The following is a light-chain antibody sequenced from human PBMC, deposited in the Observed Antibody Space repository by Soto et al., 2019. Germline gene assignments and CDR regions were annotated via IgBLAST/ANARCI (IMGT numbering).Light chain of an antibody. J-gene: IGLJ1*01. CDR1: SSDVGGYNY. CDR3: SSYTSSSTHYV. CDR2: DVS. V-gene: IGLV2-14*01. Sequence: QSALTQPASVSGSPGQSITISCTGTSSDVGGYNYVSWYQQHPGKAPKLMIYDVSNRPSGVSNHFSGSKSGDTASLTISGLQAEDEADYYCSSYTSSSTHYVFGTGTKLTVL.